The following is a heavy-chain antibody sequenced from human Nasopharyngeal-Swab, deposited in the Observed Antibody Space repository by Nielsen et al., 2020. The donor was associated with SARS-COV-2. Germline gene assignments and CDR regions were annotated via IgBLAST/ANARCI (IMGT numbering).Heavy chain of an antibody. CDR1: GCTFSSYA. CDR2: IIPIFGTA. CDR3: ARSGYSNSDIDY. V-gene: IGHV1-69*13. Sequence: SVQVSCKASGCTFSSYAISWVRQAPGQGLEWMGGIIPIFGTADYAQKFQDRVTITADESTSTAYMELSSLRSEDTAVYYCARSGYSNSDIDYWGQGTLVTVSS. J-gene: IGHJ4*02. D-gene: IGHD6-6*01.